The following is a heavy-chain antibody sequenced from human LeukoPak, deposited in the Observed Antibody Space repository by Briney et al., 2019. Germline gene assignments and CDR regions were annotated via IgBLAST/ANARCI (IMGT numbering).Heavy chain of an antibody. V-gene: IGHV1-69*04. CDR2: SNTILGIA. D-gene: IGHD3-9*01. Sequence: SVKVSCKASGRTFSSYPISWVRQAPGQGLEWMGSSNTILGIASYGQKFQGRGTITADESTSTAHMERRSLRSECTAVYYCARDERVDNGMDVWGQGTTVTVSS. CDR1: GRTFSSYP. J-gene: IGHJ6*02. CDR3: ARDERVDNGMDV.